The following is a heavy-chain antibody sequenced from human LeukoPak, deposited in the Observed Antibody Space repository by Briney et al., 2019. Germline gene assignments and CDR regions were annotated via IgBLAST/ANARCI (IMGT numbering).Heavy chain of an antibody. CDR3: ARDFPEYSSSWYGPYYYYMDV. V-gene: IGHV3-21*01. J-gene: IGHJ6*03. CDR2: ISSSSSYI. CDR1: GFTFSSYR. D-gene: IGHD6-13*01. Sequence: PGGSLRLSCAASGFTFSSYRMNWVRQAPGKGLEWVSSISSSSSYIYYADSVKGRFTISRDNAKNSLYLQMNSLRAEDTAVYYCARDFPEYSSSWYGPYYYYMDVWGKGTTVTVSS.